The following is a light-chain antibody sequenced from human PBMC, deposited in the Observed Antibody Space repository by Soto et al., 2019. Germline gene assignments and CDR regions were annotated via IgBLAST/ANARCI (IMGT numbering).Light chain of an antibody. Sequence: QAVVTQAPSASGTPGQRVTISCSGSSSNIGSNTVSWYQQVPGTAPKLLIYSNDQRPSGVPDRFSGSKSGTSASLAIGGLQSEDEADYYCAAWDGSLNGWVFGGGTQLTAL. CDR1: SSNIGSNT. V-gene: IGLV1-44*01. CDR2: SND. J-gene: IGLJ2*01. CDR3: AAWDGSLNGWV.